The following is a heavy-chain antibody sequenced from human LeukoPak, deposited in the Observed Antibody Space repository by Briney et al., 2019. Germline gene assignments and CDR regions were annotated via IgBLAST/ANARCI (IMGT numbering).Heavy chain of an antibody. CDR3: ARLGRDYYGSGSYYKLKSGNWFDP. Sequence: SETLSLTCTVSGGSISSSSYYWGWIRQPPGKGLEWIGSIYYSGSTYYNPSLKSRVTISVDTSKNQFSLKLSSVTAADTAVYYCARLGRDYYGSGSYYKLKSGNWFDPWGQGTLVTVSS. CDR2: IYYSGST. CDR1: GGSISSSSYY. J-gene: IGHJ5*02. D-gene: IGHD3-10*01. V-gene: IGHV4-39*01.